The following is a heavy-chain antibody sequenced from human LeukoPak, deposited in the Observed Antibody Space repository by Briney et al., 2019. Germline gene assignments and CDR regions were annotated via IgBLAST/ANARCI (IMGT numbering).Heavy chain of an antibody. CDR1: GFTFSDYS. CDR2: ISSDSTYI. V-gene: IGHV3-21*01. CDR3: VRGVDSSGSLDY. Sequence: KPGGSLRLSCAASGFTFSDYSMTWVRLAPGKGLEWVSAISSDSTYIYYADSVKGRFTISRDNAKNSLYLQMNSLRAEDTAAYYCVRGVDSSGSLDYWGQGTLVTVSS. J-gene: IGHJ4*02. D-gene: IGHD6-19*01.